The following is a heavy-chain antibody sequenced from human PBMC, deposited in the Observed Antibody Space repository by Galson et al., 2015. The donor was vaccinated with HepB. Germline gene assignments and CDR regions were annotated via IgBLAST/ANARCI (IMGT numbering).Heavy chain of an antibody. V-gene: IGHV1-69*10. J-gene: IGHJ4*02. D-gene: IGHD2-15*01. CDR2: TMTSFGVP. CDR3: ARDDPYCSGASCYFGY. CDR1: GDTLRSYT. Sequence: SVKVSCKASGDTLRSYTLTWVRQAPGQGLEWMGGTMTSFGVPSYAQSFQDRVTITADKSTNTAYMELSGLTSEDTAVYYCARDDPYCSGASCYFGYLGQGTLVTVSS.